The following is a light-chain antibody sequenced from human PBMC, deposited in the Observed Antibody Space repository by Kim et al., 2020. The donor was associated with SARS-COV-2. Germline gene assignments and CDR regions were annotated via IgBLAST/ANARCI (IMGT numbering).Light chain of an antibody. J-gene: IGLJ2*01. CDR1: KLGDKY. Sequence: SYELTQPPSVSVSPGQTASITCSGDKLGDKYACWYQQKPGQSPVLVIYLDSKRASGIPERFSGSNSGNTATLTISGTQAMDEADYYCQAWDSSTHVVFGGGTQLTVL. V-gene: IGLV3-1*01. CDR2: LDS. CDR3: QAWDSSTHVV.